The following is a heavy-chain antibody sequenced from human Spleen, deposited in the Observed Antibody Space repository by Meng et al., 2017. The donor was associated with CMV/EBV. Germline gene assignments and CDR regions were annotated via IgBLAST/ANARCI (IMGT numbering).Heavy chain of an antibody. CDR1: GFTFSNYE. CDR3: AREWEAATSGGFDY. D-gene: IGHD5-12*01. J-gene: IGHJ4*02. CDR2: IDSSGSPI. V-gene: IGHV3-48*03. Sequence: GGSLRLSCVASGFTFSNYEMNWVRQAPGKGLEWLSYIDSSGSPIYYADSVQGRFTISRDNAKNSLYLQMNSLRAEDTAVYYCAREWEAATSGGFDYWGQGTLVTVSS.